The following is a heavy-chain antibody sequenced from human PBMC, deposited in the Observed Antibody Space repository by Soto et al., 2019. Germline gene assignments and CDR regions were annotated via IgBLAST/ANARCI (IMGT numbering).Heavy chain of an antibody. V-gene: IGHV1-69*14. Sequence: QVQLVQSGAEVKKPGSSVKVSCKASGGTFSNYAFTWVRQAPGQGLERVGGIIPIFGPANYAQKFQGRVTIIADIFASTIYMELSSLRSEDTAVYYCARALESGGFYYGMDVWGQGTTVTVSS. CDR1: GGTFSNYA. CDR2: IIPIFGPA. J-gene: IGHJ6*02. D-gene: IGHD3-10*01. CDR3: ARALESGGFYYGMDV.